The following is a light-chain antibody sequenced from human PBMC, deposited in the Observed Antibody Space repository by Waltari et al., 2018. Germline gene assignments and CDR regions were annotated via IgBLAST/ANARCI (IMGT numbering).Light chain of an antibody. Sequence: IVLTQSPGTLSLSPGERATHSCRDSQSVSSSYLAWYQPKPGQAPRLLIYGTSSRATGIPDRFSGSGSGTDFTLTISRLEPEDFAVYYCQQYGSSPRLTFGGGTKVEIK. CDR2: GTS. V-gene: IGKV3-20*01. CDR1: QSVSSSY. J-gene: IGKJ4*01. CDR3: QQYGSSPRLT.